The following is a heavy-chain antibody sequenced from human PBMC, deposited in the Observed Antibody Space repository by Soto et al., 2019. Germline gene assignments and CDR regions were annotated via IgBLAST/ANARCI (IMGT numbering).Heavy chain of an antibody. Sequence: ASVVSCKASGYTFTSYAMHWVRQAPGQRLEWMGWINAGNGNTKYSQKFQGRVTITRDTSASTAYMELSSLRSEDTAVYYCARDLGYSYNETWGQGTLVTVSS. V-gene: IGHV1-3*01. CDR1: GYTFTSYA. J-gene: IGHJ5*02. CDR3: ARDLGYSYNET. D-gene: IGHD5-18*01. CDR2: INAGNGNT.